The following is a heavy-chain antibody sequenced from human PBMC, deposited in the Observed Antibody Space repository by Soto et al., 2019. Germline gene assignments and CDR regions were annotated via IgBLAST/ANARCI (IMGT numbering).Heavy chain of an antibody. V-gene: IGHV4-31*03. J-gene: IGHJ5*02. CDR3: ASELIAVAGTGWFDP. D-gene: IGHD6-19*01. Sequence: SETLSLTCTVSGGSISSGGYYWSWIRQHPGKGLEWIGYIYYSGSTYYNPSLKSRVTISVDTSKNQFSLKLSSVTAADTAVYYCASELIAVAGTGWFDPWGQGTLVTVSS. CDR2: IYYSGST. CDR1: GGSISSGGYY.